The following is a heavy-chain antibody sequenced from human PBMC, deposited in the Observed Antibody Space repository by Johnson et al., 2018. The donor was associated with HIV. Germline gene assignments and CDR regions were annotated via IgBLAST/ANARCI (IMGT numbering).Heavy chain of an antibody. V-gene: IGHV3-66*01. J-gene: IGHJ3*02. CDR1: GFSVTSKY. Sequence: VTLVESGGGVVQPGGSLRLSCAASGFSVTSKYLSWVRQARGKGLEWVSLIHSAGSTSYADSVKGRFTISRDNSKNTLYLQMNSLRAEDTAVYYCARDRGGSSYRWVAFDIWGHGTMVTVSS. D-gene: IGHD2-2*02. CDR2: IHSAGST. CDR3: ARDRGGSSYRWVAFDI.